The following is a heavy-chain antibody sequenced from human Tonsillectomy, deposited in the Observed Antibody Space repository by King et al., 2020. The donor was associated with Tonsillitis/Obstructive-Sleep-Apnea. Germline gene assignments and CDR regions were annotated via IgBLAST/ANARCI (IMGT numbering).Heavy chain of an antibody. CDR1: GFTFSSYA. CDR2: ISGSGGST. J-gene: IGHJ4*02. V-gene: IGHV3-23*04. D-gene: IGHD2-15*01. Sequence: DVQLVESGGGLVQPGGSLRLSCAASGFTFSSYAMSWVRQAPGKGLEWVSGISGSGGSTYYADSVKGRFTISRDNSKNTLYLQMNSLRAEDRAVYYCAKEGGYCSGGSCYTGFYFDYWGQGTLVTVSS. CDR3: AKEGGYCSGGSCYTGFYFDY.